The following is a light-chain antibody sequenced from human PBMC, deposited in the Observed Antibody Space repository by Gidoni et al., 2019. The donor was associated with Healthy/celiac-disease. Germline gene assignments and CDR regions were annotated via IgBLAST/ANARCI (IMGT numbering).Light chain of an antibody. CDR1: QSVSSY. Sequence: IVLTHSPATLSLSPGERATLSCRASQSVSSYLAWYQQKPGQAPRLLIYDASTRATGIPARFSGSGSGTDFTLTISSLEPEDFAVYYCQQHSNWPPLTFGQGTRLEIK. CDR3: QQHSNWPPLT. CDR2: DAS. J-gene: IGKJ5*01. V-gene: IGKV3-11*01.